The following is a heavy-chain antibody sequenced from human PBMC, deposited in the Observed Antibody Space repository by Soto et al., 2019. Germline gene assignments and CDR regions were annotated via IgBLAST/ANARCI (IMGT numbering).Heavy chain of an antibody. J-gene: IGHJ6*02. Sequence: GGSLRLSCAASWFDFSTHWMHWVRQAPGKGLEWVSRIDDDGSSTRYADSVKGRFTISRDNAKNIVYLEMTSLRTDDTAVYFCARRLELPLGASLYYYGMYVWGQGTTVTVSS. V-gene: IGHV3-74*01. CDR2: IDDDGSST. CDR1: WFDFSTHW. CDR3: ARRLELPLGASLYYYGMYV. D-gene: IGHD1-7*01.